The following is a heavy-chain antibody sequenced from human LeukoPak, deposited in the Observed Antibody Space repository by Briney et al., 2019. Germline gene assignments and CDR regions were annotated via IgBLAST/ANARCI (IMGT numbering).Heavy chain of an antibody. J-gene: IGHJ4*02. CDR1: GGSMNNYY. CDR2: IYYNGIT. V-gene: IGHV4-59*08. CDR3: ARRHHNWDY. Sequence: SETLSLTCSVSGGSMNNYYWSWIRQPPGKGLEWIGYIYYNGITNYNSSLKSRVAMSIGTYKNQFSLRLSSVTPADTAVYYCARRHHNWDYWGQGTLVTVSS. D-gene: IGHD5-24*01.